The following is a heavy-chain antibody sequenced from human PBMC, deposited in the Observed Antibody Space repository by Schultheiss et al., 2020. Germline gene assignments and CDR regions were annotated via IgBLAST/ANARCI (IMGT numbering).Heavy chain of an antibody. CDR2: IYTSGST. Sequence: SQTLSLTCTVSGGSISSYYWSWIRQPAGKGLEWIGRIYTSGSTNYNPSLKSRVTMSVDTSKNQFSLKLSSVTAADTAVYYCARVWLYCSGGSCPRLDPWGQGTLVTVSS. CDR1: GGSISSYY. D-gene: IGHD2-15*01. CDR3: ARVWLYCSGGSCPRLDP. J-gene: IGHJ5*02. V-gene: IGHV4-4*07.